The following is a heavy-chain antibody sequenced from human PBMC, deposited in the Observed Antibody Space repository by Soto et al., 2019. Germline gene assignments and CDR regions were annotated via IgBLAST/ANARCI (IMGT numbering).Heavy chain of an antibody. CDR3: ARTLVVSLKDY. V-gene: IGHV4-34*01. J-gene: IGHJ4*02. Sequence: QVQLQQWGAGLLKPSETLSLTCAVYGGSFSGYYWSWIRQPPGKGLEWIGEINHSGSTNYNPSLKSRVTISVDTSKNQFSLKLSSVTAADTAVYYCARTLVVSLKDYWGQGTLVTVSS. CDR2: INHSGST. D-gene: IGHD2-2*01. CDR1: GGSFSGYY.